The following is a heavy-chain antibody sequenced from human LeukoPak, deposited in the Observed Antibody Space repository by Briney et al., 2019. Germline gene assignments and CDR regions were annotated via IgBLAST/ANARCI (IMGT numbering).Heavy chain of an antibody. CDR1: GFTFSSYA. J-gene: IGHJ4*02. Sequence: GGSLRLSCAASGFTFSSYAMSWVRQAPGKGLEWVSSISGSSGRAYYADSVKGRFTISRDNAKNSLYLQMNSLRADDTAVYYCARVGLGYTPSDYWGQGTLVTVSS. D-gene: IGHD3/OR15-3a*01. CDR2: ISGSSGRA. CDR3: ARVGLGYTPSDY. V-gene: IGHV3-23*01.